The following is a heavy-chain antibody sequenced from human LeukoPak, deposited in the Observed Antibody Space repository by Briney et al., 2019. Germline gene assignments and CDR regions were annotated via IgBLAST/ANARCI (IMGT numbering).Heavy chain of an antibody. J-gene: IGHJ4*02. D-gene: IGHD6-13*01. Sequence: ASVKVSCKASGYTFTGYYMHWVRQAPGQGLEWMGWISPYTTKTNYVQKLQGRVTMTTDTSTSTAYMELRSLRSDDTAVYYCASQVMSSSRQAFDYWGLGTLVTVSS. CDR1: GYTFTGYY. V-gene: IGHV1-18*04. CDR2: ISPYTTKT. CDR3: ASQVMSSSRQAFDY.